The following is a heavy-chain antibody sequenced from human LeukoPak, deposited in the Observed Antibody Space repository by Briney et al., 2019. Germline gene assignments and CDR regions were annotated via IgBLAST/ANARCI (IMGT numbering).Heavy chain of an antibody. CDR2: IGDTGGTT. V-gene: IGHV3-64D*09. CDR1: GFTFSNYN. Sequence: GGSLRLSCSASGFTFSNYNMHWVRQSPGKGLEHVSVIGDTGGTTRYADSVKGRFSVSRDNSKNTLYLQMSSLRPDDTAIYYCEKDLTYTFDYWGQGTLVTVSS. J-gene: IGHJ4*02. D-gene: IGHD3-16*01. CDR3: EKDLTYTFDY.